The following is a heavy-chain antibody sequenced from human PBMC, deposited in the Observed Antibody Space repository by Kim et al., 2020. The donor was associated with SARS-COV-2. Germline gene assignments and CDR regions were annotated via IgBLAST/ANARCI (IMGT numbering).Heavy chain of an antibody. Sequence: ASVKVSCKASGDIFTNYAFIWVRQAPGQGLEWMGWISAYSGEKNYAPRCQGRTVMTTETSTTTVYMELSSLTYDDTAVYYLARDRTTIFEGGYWGQGTL. J-gene: IGHJ4*02. V-gene: IGHV1-18*01. CDR1: GDIFTNYA. CDR3: ARDRTTIFEGGY. CDR2: ISAYSGEK. D-gene: IGHD3-16*01.